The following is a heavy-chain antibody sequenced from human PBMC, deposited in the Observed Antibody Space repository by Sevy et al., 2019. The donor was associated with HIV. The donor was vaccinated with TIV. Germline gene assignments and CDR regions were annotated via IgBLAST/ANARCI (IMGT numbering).Heavy chain of an antibody. CDR3: VSLFLSYRSGWSYFDY. CDR1: GFTVNDKY. V-gene: IGHV3-66*02. J-gene: IGHJ4*02. CDR2: VFSSGST. D-gene: IGHD6-19*01. Sequence: GSLRLSCAISGFTVNDKYITWVRQAPGKGLEWVSVVFSSGSTYYADSAKGRFTISRDNSKNTVDLQMNSVRAEDTAVYYCVSLFLSYRSGWSYFDYWGQGTLVTVSS.